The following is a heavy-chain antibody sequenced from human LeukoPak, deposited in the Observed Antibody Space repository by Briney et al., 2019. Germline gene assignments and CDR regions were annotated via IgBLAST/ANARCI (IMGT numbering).Heavy chain of an antibody. V-gene: IGHV4-59*01. Sequence: SETLSLTCTVSGGSISSYYWSWLRQPPGKGLVWIGYIYYSGSTNYNPSLKSRVTISVDTSKNQFSLKLSSVTAADTAVYYCARAPPPARPLYYYYGMDVWGQGTTVTVSS. J-gene: IGHJ6*02. CDR1: GGSISSYY. CDR2: IYYSGST. CDR3: ARAPPPARPLYYYYGMDV. D-gene: IGHD2-2*01.